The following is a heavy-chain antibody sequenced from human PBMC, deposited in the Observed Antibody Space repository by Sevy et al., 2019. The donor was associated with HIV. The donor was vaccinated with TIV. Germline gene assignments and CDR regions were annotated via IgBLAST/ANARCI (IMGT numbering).Heavy chain of an antibody. CDR3: AKEGYYYDSRSADWFDP. CDR2: ISKDGNNR. V-gene: IGHV3-30*04. Sequence: GGSLRLSCSAFGFNICPYTLHWVRQTPGKGLQWLALISKDGNNRDYANFVKGRFSLSRDNSKNTFFLQMNNLRPEDTAVYYCAKEGYYYDSRSADWFDPWGQGTLVTVSS. CDR1: GFNICPYT. D-gene: IGHD3-22*01. J-gene: IGHJ5*02.